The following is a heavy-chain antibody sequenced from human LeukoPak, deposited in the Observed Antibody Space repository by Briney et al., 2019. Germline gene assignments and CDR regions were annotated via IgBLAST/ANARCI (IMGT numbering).Heavy chain of an antibody. CDR1: GYTFTGYY. CDR2: INPNSGGT. Sequence: ASVEVSCKASGYTFTGYYMHWVRQAPGQGLEWMGWINPNSGGTNYAQKFQGRVTMTRDTSISTPYMELSRLRSDDTAVYYCARDAGYSYGRPLDYWGQGTLVTVSS. CDR3: ARDAGYSYGRPLDY. D-gene: IGHD5-18*01. V-gene: IGHV1-2*02. J-gene: IGHJ4*02.